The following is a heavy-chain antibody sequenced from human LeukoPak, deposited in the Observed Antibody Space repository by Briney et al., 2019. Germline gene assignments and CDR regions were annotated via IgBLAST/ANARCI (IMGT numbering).Heavy chain of an antibody. V-gene: IGHV4-59*01. CDR2: IYYSGST. Sequence: SETLSLTCTVSGGSISSYYWSWIRQPPGKGLEWIGYIYYSGSTNYNPSLKSRVTISVDTSKNQFSLKLSSVTAADTAVYYCAREGLQENYFDYWGQGTLVTVSS. CDR1: GGSISSYY. CDR3: AREGLQENYFDY. J-gene: IGHJ4*02. D-gene: IGHD4-4*01.